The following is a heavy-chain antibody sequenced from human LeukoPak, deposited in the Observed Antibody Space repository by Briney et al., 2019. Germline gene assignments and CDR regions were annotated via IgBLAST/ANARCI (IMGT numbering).Heavy chain of an antibody. V-gene: IGHV4-30-4*08. CDR1: GGSISSGNYY. J-gene: IGHJ3*02. CDR3: ARDVGQQPPRAFDI. Sequence: PSETLSLTCTVSGGSISSGNYYWSWIRQPPGKGLEWIGYICHSRSTYYNPSLKSRVTISVDRSKNQFSLKLSSVTAADTAVYYCARDVGQQPPRAFDIWGQGTMVTVPS. CDR2: ICHSRST. D-gene: IGHD6-13*01.